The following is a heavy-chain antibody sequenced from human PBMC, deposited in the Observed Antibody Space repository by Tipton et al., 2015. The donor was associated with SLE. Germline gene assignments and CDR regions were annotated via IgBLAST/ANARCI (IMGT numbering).Heavy chain of an antibody. CDR2: IYSSGST. D-gene: IGHD3-22*01. CDR1: GASLSDHY. V-gene: IGHV4-4*08. J-gene: IGHJ6*03. CDR3: GGGNYFDYYMDV. Sequence: TLSLTCTVSGASLSDHYLTWIRQPPGKGLEWIGYIYSSGSTTYTPSLKSRIAISVDTSTMQFSLRLTSVTAADTAVYYCGGGNYFDYYMDVWGKGTTVTVSS.